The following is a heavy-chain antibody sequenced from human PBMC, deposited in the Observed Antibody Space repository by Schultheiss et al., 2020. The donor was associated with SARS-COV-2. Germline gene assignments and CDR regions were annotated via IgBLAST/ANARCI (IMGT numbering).Heavy chain of an antibody. J-gene: IGHJ4*02. Sequence: GESLKISCAASGFTFSDYYMSWIRQAPGKGLEWVSYISSSGSTIYYADSVKGRFTISRDNAKNSLYLQMNSLRAEDTAVYYCARSPLYSNYQIHFDYWGQGTLVTVSS. D-gene: IGHD4-11*01. CDR2: ISSSGSTI. V-gene: IGHV3-11*04. CDR3: ARSPLYSNYQIHFDY. CDR1: GFTFSDYY.